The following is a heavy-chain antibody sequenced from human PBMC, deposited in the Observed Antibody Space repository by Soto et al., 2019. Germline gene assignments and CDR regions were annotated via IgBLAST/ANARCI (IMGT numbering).Heavy chain of an antibody. CDR2: IYYSGST. Sequence: QVQLQESGPGLVKPSQTLSLTCTVSGGSISSGDYYWSWIRQPPGKGLEWIGYIYYSGSTYYNPSLKSRVTISVDTSKNQFSLKLSSVTAADTAVYYCASAYIVLVPAAILRFDPWGQGTLVTVSS. J-gene: IGHJ5*02. V-gene: IGHV4-30-4*01. CDR3: ASAYIVLVPAAILRFDP. D-gene: IGHD2-2*01. CDR1: GGSISSGDYY.